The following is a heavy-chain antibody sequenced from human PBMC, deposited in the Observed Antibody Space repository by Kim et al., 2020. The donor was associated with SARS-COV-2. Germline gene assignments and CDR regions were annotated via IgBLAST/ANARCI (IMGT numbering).Heavy chain of an antibody. CDR2: INHSGST. J-gene: IGHJ4*02. Sequence: SETLSLTCAVYGGSFSGYYWSWIRQPPGKGLEWIGEINHSGSTNYNPSLKSRVTISVDTSKNQFSLKLSSVTAADTAVYYCARLRRYFDWLIDYWGQGTLVTVSS. D-gene: IGHD3-9*01. CDR3: ARLRRYFDWLIDY. V-gene: IGHV4-34*01. CDR1: GGSFSGYY.